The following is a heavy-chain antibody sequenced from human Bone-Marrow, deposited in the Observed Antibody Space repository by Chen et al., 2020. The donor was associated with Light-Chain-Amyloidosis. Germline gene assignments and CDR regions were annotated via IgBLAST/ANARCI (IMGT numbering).Heavy chain of an antibody. CDR2: VYYSGST. CDR3: ARDRRFGNFDY. V-gene: IGHV4-59*01. D-gene: IGHD3-10*01. J-gene: IGHJ4*02. CDR1: GASISNYY. Sequence: QVQQQESGPGLVKPSETLSLTCTVSGASISNYYWSWIRQPPGKGLEWIGYVYYSGSTNYNPSLKSRVTISVDTSKNQLSLKLNSVTAADTAVYYCARDRRFGNFDYWGQGTLVTVSS.